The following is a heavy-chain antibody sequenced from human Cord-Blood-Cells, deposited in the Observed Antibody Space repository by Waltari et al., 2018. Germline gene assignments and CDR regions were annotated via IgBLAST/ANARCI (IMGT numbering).Heavy chain of an antibody. CDR2: TEHSGSA. V-gene: IGHV4-38-2*01. CDR3: ARGLSDLRSITMVQGVFDY. CDR1: GYSISSGYY. D-gene: IGHD3-10*01. Sequence: QVQLQESGPGLVTPSETLSLTCAVSGYSISSGYYWGWIRQPPGKGLEWIGSTEHSGSAYNSPSRKTRVTISVDTSKNQVSLNLGSVTAADTAVYYCARGLSDLRSITMVQGVFDYWGQGTLVTVSS. J-gene: IGHJ4*02.